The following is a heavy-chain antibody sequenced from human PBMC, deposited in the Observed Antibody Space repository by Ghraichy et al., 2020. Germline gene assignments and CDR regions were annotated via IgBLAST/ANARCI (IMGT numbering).Heavy chain of an antibody. J-gene: IGHJ5*02. CDR1: EFALKNYA. Sequence: GGSLRLSCVGSEFALKNYATHWIRQAPGKGLQSVAVISFDGVHEYYADSVKGRFTISRDNSKNAVYLQMSGLTVEDTALYFCATGDTGSWWGGSFDPWGQGTLVTGSS. D-gene: IGHD2-8*02. CDR3: ATGDTGSWWGGSFDP. V-gene: IGHV3-30-3*01. CDR2: ISFDGVHE.